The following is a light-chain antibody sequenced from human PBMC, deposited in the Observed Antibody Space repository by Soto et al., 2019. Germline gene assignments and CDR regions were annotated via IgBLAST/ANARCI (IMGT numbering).Light chain of an antibody. J-gene: IGKJ1*01. CDR3: QQYNDNWT. CDR1: QSISSW. Sequence: DIQMTQSPSTLSSSVGDRVTITCRASQSISSWLAWYQQKPGTAPKLLSYKASTLQSGVPSRFSGSGSGTEFTLTIRSLQPDDSATYYCQQYNDNWTFGQGTKVEIK. CDR2: KAS. V-gene: IGKV1-5*03.